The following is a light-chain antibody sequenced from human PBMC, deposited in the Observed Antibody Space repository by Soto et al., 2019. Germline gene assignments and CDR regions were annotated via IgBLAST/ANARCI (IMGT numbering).Light chain of an antibody. CDR3: HQTYGTTRT. CDR2: AAS. Sequence: DIQMTQSPSSLSASVGDRVTITCRASQSIGKYLNWYQQKPGEAPNLLIYAASILQSGVPSRFSGSSSGTDFTLTLTSLQPEDFATYYCHQTYGTTRTFGQGTKVEIK. CDR1: QSIGKY. J-gene: IGKJ1*01. V-gene: IGKV1-39*01.